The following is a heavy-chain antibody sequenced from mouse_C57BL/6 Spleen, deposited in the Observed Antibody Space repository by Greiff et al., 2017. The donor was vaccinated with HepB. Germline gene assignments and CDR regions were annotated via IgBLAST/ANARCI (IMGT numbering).Heavy chain of an antibody. D-gene: IGHD2-5*01. V-gene: IGHV1-82*01. CDR3: ARGSKDYYAMDY. CDR1: GYAFSSSW. Sequence: VQLQQSGPELVKPGASVKISCKASGYAFSSSWMNWVKQRPGKGLEWIGRIYPGDGDTNYNGKFKGKATLTADKSSSTAYMQLSSLTSEDSAVYFCARGSKDYYAMDYWGQGTSVTVSS. J-gene: IGHJ4*01. CDR2: IYPGDGDT.